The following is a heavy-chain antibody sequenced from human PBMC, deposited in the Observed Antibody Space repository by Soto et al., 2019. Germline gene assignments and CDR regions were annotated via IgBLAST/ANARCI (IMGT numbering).Heavy chain of an antibody. CDR1: GDSISKGDYY. CDR2: IHFVGSS. D-gene: IGHD3-22*01. Sequence: SETLSLTCNVSGDSISKGDYYWSWIRQSPGKGLEWIGYIHFVGSSYYNPSLSSRVTIAEDASKNQFSLKLNSVTAADTAVYYCVRLYFDTSAFRPDWGQGTLVTVSS. CDR3: VRLYFDTSAFRPD. J-gene: IGHJ4*02. V-gene: IGHV4-30-4*01.